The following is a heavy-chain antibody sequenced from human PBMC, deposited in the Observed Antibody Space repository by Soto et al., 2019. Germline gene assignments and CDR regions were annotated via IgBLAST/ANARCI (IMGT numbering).Heavy chain of an antibody. J-gene: IGHJ4*02. V-gene: IGHV3-74*01. CDR3: ARGPRGVYGNHY. D-gene: IGHD4-4*01. CDR2: INMDGSST. CDR1: GFTFSSDW. Sequence: EVQLVESGGGLVQPGGSLRLSCAASGFTFSSDWMHWVRQAAGKGLVWVSRINMDGSSTNYADSVKGRFTISRDNATNTRYLQMSRLRGQETPVYDCARGPRGVYGNHYWGRGALVTFSS.